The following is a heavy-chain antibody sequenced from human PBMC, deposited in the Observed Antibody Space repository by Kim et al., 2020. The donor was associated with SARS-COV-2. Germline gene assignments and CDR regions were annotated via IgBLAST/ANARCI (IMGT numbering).Heavy chain of an antibody. CDR3: ARQRRRVTASGLIYPLDY. J-gene: IGHJ4*01. V-gene: IGHV4-59*08. Sequence: SETLSLTCTVSGGSISSYFWSWIRQSPGTGLEWIGYAHYSGNTNYSPSLKGRVTLSVETSKNKFSLKLNSMTAADTAVYYCARQRRRVTASGLIYPLDY. CDR2: AHYSGNT. D-gene: IGHD3-16*01. CDR1: GGSISSYF.